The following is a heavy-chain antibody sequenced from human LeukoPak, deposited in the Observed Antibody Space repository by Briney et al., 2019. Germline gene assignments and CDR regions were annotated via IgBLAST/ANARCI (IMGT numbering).Heavy chain of an antibody. CDR3: ARGQGSGSYYPYYYGMDV. V-gene: IGHV4-59*01. D-gene: IGHD3-10*01. Sequence: PSETLSLTCTVSGGSISSYYWSWVRQPPGKGLEWIGYIYYSGSTNYNPSLKSRVTISVDTSKNQFSLRLSSVTAADTAVYYCARGQGSGSYYPYYYGMDVWGQGTTVTVSS. CDR2: IYYSGST. CDR1: GGSISSYY. J-gene: IGHJ6*02.